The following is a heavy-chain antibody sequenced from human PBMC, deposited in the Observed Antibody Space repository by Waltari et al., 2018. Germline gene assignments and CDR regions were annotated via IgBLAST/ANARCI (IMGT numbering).Heavy chain of an antibody. CDR3: ARVPTRYYDSLGWGFFDQ. Sequence: HVQLQESGPGLVKPSEPLSLTCTVSGDFPSDDHWPWTRPAPGKGLEWLAYLRNTGGTTCTPSLESRVTVSAATSKKQFPLRLTSVTAADTAVYYCARVPTRYYDSLGWGFFDQWGQGILVTVSS. V-gene: IGHV4-59*08. CDR1: GDFPSDDH. J-gene: IGHJ4*02. CDR2: LRNTGGT. D-gene: IGHD3-22*01.